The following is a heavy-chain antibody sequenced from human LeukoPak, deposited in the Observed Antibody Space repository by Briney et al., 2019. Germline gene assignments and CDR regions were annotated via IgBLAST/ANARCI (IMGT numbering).Heavy chain of an antibody. D-gene: IGHD1-26*01. CDR1: GFTFSDYY. V-gene: IGHV3-11*04. Sequence: GGSLRLSCAASGFTFSDYYMTWVRQAPGKGLEWVSYISSSSSTAYYADSVKGRLTVSRDNANNSLYVKMTNLRAEDTAVYYCARRAMGATSFDYWGQGTLVTVSS. CDR2: ISSSSSTA. CDR3: ARRAMGATSFDY. J-gene: IGHJ4*02.